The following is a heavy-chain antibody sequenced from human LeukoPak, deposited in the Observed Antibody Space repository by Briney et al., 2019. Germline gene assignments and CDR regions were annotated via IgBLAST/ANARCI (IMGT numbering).Heavy chain of an antibody. CDR3: TQGYSSGWYPY. J-gene: IGHJ4*02. D-gene: IGHD6-19*01. Sequence: GGSLRLSCAVSGFTITDYGMSWVRQAPGKGLEWVSAISVSGNTKYYADSVKGRFIVSRDNSRNTLYLQINSLRAEDTALYYCTQGYSSGWYPYWGQGTLVTVSS. V-gene: IGHV3-23*01. CDR1: GFTITDYG. CDR2: ISVSGNTK.